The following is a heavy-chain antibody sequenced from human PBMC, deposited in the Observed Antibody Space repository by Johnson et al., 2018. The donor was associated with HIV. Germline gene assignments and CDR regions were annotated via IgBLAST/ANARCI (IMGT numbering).Heavy chain of an antibody. Sequence: QVQLVESGGGVVQPGRSLRLSCAASGFTFSKHTMYWVRQAPGKGLEWVALISNDGSNKYYADSVKGRFTISRDNSKNTLYLQMNSLRAEDTAVYYCARADWNHGGAFDIWGQGTMVTVSS. CDR3: ARADWNHGGAFDI. J-gene: IGHJ3*02. CDR1: GFTFSKHT. CDR2: ISNDGSNK. D-gene: IGHD1-1*01. V-gene: IGHV3-30*04.